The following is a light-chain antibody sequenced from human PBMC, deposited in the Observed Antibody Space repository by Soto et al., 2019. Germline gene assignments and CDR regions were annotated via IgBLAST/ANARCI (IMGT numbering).Light chain of an antibody. CDR3: QRDYNNIRT. CDR1: QSVSSN. J-gene: IGKJ1*01. CDR2: GAS. V-gene: IGKV3-15*01. Sequence: EIVMTQSPATLSVSPGERATLSCRASQSVSSNLAWYQQKPGQAPRLLIYGASTRATGIPARFSGSGSGTEFTLTISSLQPEDFATYYCQRDYNNIRTFGQGTKVDIK.